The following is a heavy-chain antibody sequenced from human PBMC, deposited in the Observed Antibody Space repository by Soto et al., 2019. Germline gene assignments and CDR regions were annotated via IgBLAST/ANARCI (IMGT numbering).Heavy chain of an antibody. CDR2: IYYSGST. CDR1: GGSISSYY. J-gene: IGHJ5*02. Sequence: SETLSLTCTVSGGSISSYYWSWIRQPPGKGLEWIGYIYYSGSTNYNPSHKSRVTISVDTSKNQFSLKLSSVTAADTAVYYCARGTMKFDPWGQGTLVTVSS. CDR3: ARGTMKFDP. V-gene: IGHV4-59*01. D-gene: IGHD1-1*01.